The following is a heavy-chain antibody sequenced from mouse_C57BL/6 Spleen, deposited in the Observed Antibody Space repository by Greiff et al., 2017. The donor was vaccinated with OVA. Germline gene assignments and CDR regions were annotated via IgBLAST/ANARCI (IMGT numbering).Heavy chain of an antibody. CDR2: IYPGSGST. Sequence: QVQLQQPGAELVKPGASVKMSCTASGYTFTSYWITWVKQRPGQGLEWIGDIYPGSGSTNYNEKFKSKATLTVDTSSSTAYMQLSSLTSEDSAVYYCARGGLRREYFDYWGQGTTLTVSS. CDR1: GYTFTSYW. D-gene: IGHD2-4*01. CDR3: ARGGLRREYFDY. V-gene: IGHV1-55*01. J-gene: IGHJ2*01.